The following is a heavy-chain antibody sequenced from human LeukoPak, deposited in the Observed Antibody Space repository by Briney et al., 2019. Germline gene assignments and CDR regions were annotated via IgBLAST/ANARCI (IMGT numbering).Heavy chain of an antibody. CDR2: IYYSGST. D-gene: IGHD5-18*01. V-gene: IGHV4-39*07. J-gene: IGHJ5*02. CDR1: GGSISSSSYY. CDR3: VRGIQVWSNGWFDP. Sequence: PSETLSLTCTVSGGSISSSSYYWGWIRQPPGKGLEWIGSIYYSGSTYYNPSLKSRVTISVDTSKNQFSLKLSSVTAADTAVYYCVRGIQVWSNGWFDPWGQGTLVTVSS.